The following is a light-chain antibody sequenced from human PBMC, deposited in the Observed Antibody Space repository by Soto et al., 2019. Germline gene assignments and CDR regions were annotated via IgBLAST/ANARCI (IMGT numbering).Light chain of an antibody. CDR3: AAWDASLNGPV. Sequence: QSVLTQPPSASGTPGQRVTISCSGSRSNIGTNTVNWFQQLPGTAPKLLIYTNNQRPSGVPDRFSGSKSGTSASLAISGLQSADEADYYCAAWDASLNGPVFGGGTKLTVL. J-gene: IGLJ3*02. V-gene: IGLV1-44*01. CDR2: TNN. CDR1: RSNIGTNT.